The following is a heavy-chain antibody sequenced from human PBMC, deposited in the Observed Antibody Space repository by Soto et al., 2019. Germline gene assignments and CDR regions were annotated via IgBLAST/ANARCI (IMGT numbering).Heavy chain of an antibody. CDR1: GFTFSSYA. J-gene: IGHJ4*02. Sequence: GGFLRLSCAASGFTFSSYAMHWVRQAPGKGLEWVAVISYDGSNKYYADSVKGRFTISRDNSKNTLYLQMNSLRAEDTAVYYCARAVRGYSYGYSDYWGQGTLVTVSS. CDR3: ARAVRGYSYGYSDY. V-gene: IGHV3-30-3*01. CDR2: ISYDGSNK. D-gene: IGHD5-18*01.